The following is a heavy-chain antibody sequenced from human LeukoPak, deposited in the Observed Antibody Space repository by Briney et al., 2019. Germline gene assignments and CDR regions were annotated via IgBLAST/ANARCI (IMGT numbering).Heavy chain of an antibody. CDR1: GFTFSSYA. J-gene: IGHJ4*02. Sequence: PGGSLRLSCAASGFTFSSYAMSWVRQAPGKGLEWVSAINGSGGSTYYADSAKGRFTISRDNSKNTLYLQMNSLRAEDTAVYYCAKNPSATPVTTKVNRHYWGQGTLVTVSS. CDR2: INGSGGST. V-gene: IGHV3-23*01. CDR3: AKNPSATPVTTKVNRHY. D-gene: IGHD4-17*01.